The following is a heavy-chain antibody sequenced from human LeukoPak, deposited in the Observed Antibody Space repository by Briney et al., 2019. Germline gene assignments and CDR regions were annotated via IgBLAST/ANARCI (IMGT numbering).Heavy chain of an antibody. Sequence: GASVKVSCKVSGYTLTELSMHWVRQAPGKGLEWMGGFDPEDGETIYAQKFQGRVTMTEDTSADTAYMELSSLRSEDTAVYYCARGPPYGSRSDFFDYWGQGTLVTVSS. CDR2: FDPEDGET. CDR1: GYTLTELS. D-gene: IGHD3-10*01. V-gene: IGHV1-24*01. J-gene: IGHJ4*02. CDR3: ARGPPYGSRSDFFDY.